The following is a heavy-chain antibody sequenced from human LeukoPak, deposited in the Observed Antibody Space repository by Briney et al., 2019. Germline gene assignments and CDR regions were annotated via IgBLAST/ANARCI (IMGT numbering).Heavy chain of an antibody. D-gene: IGHD3-22*01. V-gene: IGHV3-33*06. CDR1: GFTFSNYG. J-gene: IGHJ3*02. CDR2: IWFDGSNT. Sequence: GRSLRLSCAASGFTFSNYGMHWVRQAPGKGLEWVAVIWFDGSNTYYADSVKGRFTISRDNSKNTVLLQMNSLRAEDTAIYYCAKVEYDSSGYYALNAFDIWGQGTMVTVSS. CDR3: AKVEYDSSGYYALNAFDI.